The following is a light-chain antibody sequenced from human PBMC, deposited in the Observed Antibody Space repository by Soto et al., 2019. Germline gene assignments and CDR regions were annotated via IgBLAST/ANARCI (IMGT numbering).Light chain of an antibody. V-gene: IGLV2-14*01. Sequence: QSALTQPASVSGSPGQSITISCTGTSSDVGGYNYVSWYQQHPGKAPKLMIYEVSNRPSGVSNRFSGSKSGNTASLTISGLQAEDEADYYCSSYTSSSPPNVFGGGTKLTVL. J-gene: IGLJ2*01. CDR2: EVS. CDR1: SSDVGGYNY. CDR3: SSYTSSSPPNV.